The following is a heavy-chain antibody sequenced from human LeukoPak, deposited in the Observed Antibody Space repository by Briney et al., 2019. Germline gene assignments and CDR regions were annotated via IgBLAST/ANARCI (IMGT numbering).Heavy chain of an antibody. V-gene: IGHV1-18*01. D-gene: IGHD5-18*01. Sequence: ASVKVSCKASGYTFTSYGISWVRQAPGQGLGWMVWISAYNGNTNYAQKLQGRVTMTTDTSTSTAYMELRSLRSDDTAVYYCAREGGYGSLNDAFDIWGQGTMVTVSS. CDR1: GYTFTSYG. J-gene: IGHJ3*02. CDR2: ISAYNGNT. CDR3: AREGGYGSLNDAFDI.